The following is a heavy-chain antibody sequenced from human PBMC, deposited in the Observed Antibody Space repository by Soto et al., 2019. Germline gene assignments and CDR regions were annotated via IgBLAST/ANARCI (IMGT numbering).Heavy chain of an antibody. D-gene: IGHD2-21*01. CDR2: IKQDGAQI. V-gene: IGHV3-7*04. CDR3: VGGSVWQPEV. J-gene: IGHJ4*02. Sequence: EVKLVESGGGLVQPGGSLRLSCAASGFTLASFWMNWVRQAPGKGLEWLAIIKQDGAQIYYVDSVKGRFTISRDNAKNSAYLQLTNLRVADTAVYFCVGGSVWQPEVWGQGDLVTVSS. CDR1: GFTLASFW.